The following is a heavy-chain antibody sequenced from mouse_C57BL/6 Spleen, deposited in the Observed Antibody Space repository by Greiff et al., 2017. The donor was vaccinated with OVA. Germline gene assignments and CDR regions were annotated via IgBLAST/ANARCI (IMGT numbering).Heavy chain of an antibody. J-gene: IGHJ1*03. Sequence: VQLQQPGAELVKPGASVKMSCKASGYTFTSYWITWVKQRPGQGLEWIGDIYPGSGSTNYNEKFKSKATLTVDTSSSTAYMQLSSLTSEDSAVYYGARKNYYGSSPYFDVWGTGTTVTVSS. D-gene: IGHD1-1*01. CDR2: IYPGSGST. CDR3: ARKNYYGSSPYFDV. CDR1: GYTFTSYW. V-gene: IGHV1-55*01.